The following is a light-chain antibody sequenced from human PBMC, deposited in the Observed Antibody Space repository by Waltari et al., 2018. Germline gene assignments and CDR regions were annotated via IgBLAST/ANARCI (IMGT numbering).Light chain of an antibody. V-gene: IGLV2-23*01. CDR1: SSDVGAYKL. J-gene: IGLJ3*02. CDR3: CSYAGDSTWV. Sequence: QSALTQPASVSGSLGQSITISCTGSSSDVGAYKLVSWYQQHPGKAPKLMISEDTKRPAGVSNRFSGSTSGNTASLTISGLQAEDEADYHCCSYAGDSTWVFGGGTVLTVL. CDR2: EDT.